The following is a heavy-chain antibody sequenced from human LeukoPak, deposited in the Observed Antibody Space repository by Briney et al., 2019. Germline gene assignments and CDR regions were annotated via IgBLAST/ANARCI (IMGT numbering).Heavy chain of an antibody. CDR2: IYYSGST. V-gene: IGHV4-59*08. D-gene: IGHD3-3*01. Sequence: PSETLSLTCTVSGGSISSYYWSWIRQPPGKGLEWIGDIYYSGSTNYNPSLKSRVTISVDTSKNQFSLKLSSVTAADTAVYYCARHGTYYDFWSGYYTFDYWGQGTLVTVSS. CDR3: ARHGTYYDFWSGYYTFDY. J-gene: IGHJ4*02. CDR1: GGSISSYY.